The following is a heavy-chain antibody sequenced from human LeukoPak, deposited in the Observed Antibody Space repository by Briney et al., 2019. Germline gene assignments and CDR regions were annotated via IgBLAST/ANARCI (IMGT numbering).Heavy chain of an antibody. J-gene: IGHJ5*02. CDR2: SNPNSGGT. Sequence: ASVQVSCVASGYTFTGYYMHWVRQAPGQGLAWMGCSNPNSGGTNYSQKFQGRVTMTRDTSISTAYMGLSRLRSDDTAVYYCAGDYSGWYMSGWFDPWGQGTLVTVSS. CDR1: GYTFTGYY. CDR3: AGDYSGWYMSGWFDP. D-gene: IGHD6-13*01. V-gene: IGHV1-2*02.